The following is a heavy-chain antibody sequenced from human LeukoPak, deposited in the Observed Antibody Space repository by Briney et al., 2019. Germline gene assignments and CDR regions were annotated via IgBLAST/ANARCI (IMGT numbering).Heavy chain of an antibody. D-gene: IGHD2-2*01. CDR3: ARGRCSSRSCYLFDY. J-gene: IGHJ4*02. V-gene: IGHV1-2*02. CDR1: GYTLTGYY. CDR2: INPNSGGT. Sequence: AWVKVSCKAAGYTLTGYYMHWVRQAPGQGLEWMGWINPNSGGTSYAQKFQGRVTMTRDTSISTAYMELSRLRSDDTAVYYCARGRCSSRSCYLFDYWGQGTLVTVSS.